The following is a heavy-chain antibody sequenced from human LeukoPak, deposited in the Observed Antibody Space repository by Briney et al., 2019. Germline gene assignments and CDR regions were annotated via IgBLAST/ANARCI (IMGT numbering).Heavy chain of an antibody. J-gene: IGHJ3*02. CDR2: MYYSGST. V-gene: IGHV4-59*08. D-gene: IGHD3-22*01. Sequence: SETLSLTCTVSGGSISSYYCSWIRQPPGKGLEWIGSMYYSGSTNYKPSLKSRVTISVDTSKNQFSLKLSSVNAADTAVYYCARHAYYYDRSGSYEAFDIWGQGTMVTVSS. CDR1: GGSISSYY. CDR3: ARHAYYYDRSGSYEAFDI.